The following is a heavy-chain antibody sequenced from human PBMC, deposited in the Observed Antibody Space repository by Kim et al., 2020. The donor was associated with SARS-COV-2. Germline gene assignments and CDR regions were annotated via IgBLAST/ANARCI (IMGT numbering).Heavy chain of an antibody. CDR1: GFTFSNAW. V-gene: IGHV3-15*01. J-gene: IGHJ4*02. CDR2: VKSRTAGGTT. D-gene: IGHD6-19*01. CDR3: ATGGGWHGIEY. Sequence: GGSLRLSCAASGFTFSNAWMNWVRQAPGKGLEWVGRVKSRTAGGTTGYATPVKGRFTISRDDSKTRLYLQMNSLKTEDTGVYYCATGGGWHGIEYWGQGTLVTVSS.